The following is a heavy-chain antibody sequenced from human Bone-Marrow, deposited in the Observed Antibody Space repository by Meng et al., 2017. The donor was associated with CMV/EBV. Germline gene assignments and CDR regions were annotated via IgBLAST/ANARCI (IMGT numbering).Heavy chain of an antibody. D-gene: IGHD6-6*01. CDR1: GVTLSGYA. J-gene: IGHJ4*02. V-gene: IGHV3-30*04. CDR2: ISYDGSSK. CDR3: ARKPELVGFDY. Sequence: TWSASGVTLSGYAMDWVRTAPGKGLEWVAIISYDGSSKYYANAVKGRFTISRDNSKNTLYLQMNSLRAEDTAVYYCARKPELVGFDYWGQGTLVTVLL.